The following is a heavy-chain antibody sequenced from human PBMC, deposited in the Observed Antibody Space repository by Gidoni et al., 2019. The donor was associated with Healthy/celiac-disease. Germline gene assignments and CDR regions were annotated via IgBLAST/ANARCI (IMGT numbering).Heavy chain of an antibody. V-gene: IGHV4-39*01. CDR1: GGSISSSSYY. Sequence: QLQLQESGPGLVKPSETLSLTGTVAGGSISSSSYYWGWIRQPPGKGLEWIGSIYYSGSTYYNPSLKSRVTISVDTSKTQFSLKLSSVTAADTAVYYCARHRPSHYDIYAFDIWGQGTMVTVSS. J-gene: IGHJ3*02. D-gene: IGHD3-9*01. CDR3: ARHRPSHYDIYAFDI. CDR2: IYYSGST.